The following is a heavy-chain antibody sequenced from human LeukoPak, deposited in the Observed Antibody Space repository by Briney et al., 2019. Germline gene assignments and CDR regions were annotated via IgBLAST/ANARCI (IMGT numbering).Heavy chain of an antibody. Sequence: GGSLRLSCAASRFIFSSSGMHWVRQAPGKGLEWVAFIRADGLNKFYSDSAKGRFTISRDNSKNTVYLEMNSLRGEDTAVFYCAKDKVTAHFDYWGQGTLVTASS. V-gene: IGHV3-30*02. CDR1: RFIFSSSG. D-gene: IGHD2-21*02. J-gene: IGHJ4*02. CDR2: IRADGLNK. CDR3: AKDKVTAHFDY.